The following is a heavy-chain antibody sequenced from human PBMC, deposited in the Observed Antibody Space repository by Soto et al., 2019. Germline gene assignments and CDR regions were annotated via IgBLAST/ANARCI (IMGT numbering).Heavy chain of an antibody. CDR2: IYWNDDK. CDR1: GFSLSTSGVG. J-gene: IGHJ3*02. V-gene: IGHV2-5*01. CDR3: AHRPPTYYDFWSTRNDAFDI. D-gene: IGHD3-3*01. Sequence: QITLKESGPTLVKPTQTLTLTCTFSGFSLSTSGVGVGWIRQPPGKALEWLALIYWNDDKRYSPSLKSRLTITKDTSKNQVVLTMTNMDPVDTATYYCAHRPPTYYDFWSTRNDAFDIWGQGTMVTVSS.